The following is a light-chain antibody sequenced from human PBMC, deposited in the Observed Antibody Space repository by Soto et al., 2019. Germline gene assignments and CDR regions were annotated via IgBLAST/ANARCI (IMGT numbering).Light chain of an antibody. V-gene: IGKV1-6*01. Sequence: AIQMTQSPSSLSASVGDRVTITCRSSQDIRTELGWYQQRPWKAPNLLIYGASTLQTGVPSRFSGSGSGTDFFLTISSLQPEDVATYFCLQDYNYPRTFGQGTKLQIK. CDR3: LQDYNYPRT. CDR2: GAS. CDR1: QDIRTE. J-gene: IGKJ2*01.